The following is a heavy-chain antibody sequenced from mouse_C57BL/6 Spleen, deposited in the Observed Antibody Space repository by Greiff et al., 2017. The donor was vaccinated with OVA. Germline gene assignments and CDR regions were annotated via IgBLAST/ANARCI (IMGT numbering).Heavy chain of an antibody. Sequence: DVMLVESGGDLVKPGGSLKLSCAASGFTFSSYGMSWVRQTPDKRLEWVATISSGGSYTYYPDSVKGRFTISRDNAKNTLYLQMSSLKSEDTAMDYCARGGGNQYYAMDYWGQGTSVTVSS. CDR1: GFTFSSYG. CDR3: ARGGGNQYYAMDY. CDR2: ISSGGSYT. D-gene: IGHD2-1*01. V-gene: IGHV5-6*02. J-gene: IGHJ4*01.